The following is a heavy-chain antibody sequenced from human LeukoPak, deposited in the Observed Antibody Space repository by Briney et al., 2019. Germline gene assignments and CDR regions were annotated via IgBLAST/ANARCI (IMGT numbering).Heavy chain of an antibody. V-gene: IGHV3-21*04. D-gene: IGHD2-2*01. CDR1: GFTFSSYS. CDR2: ISSSSSYI. Sequence: GGSLRLSCAASGFTFSSYSMNWVRQAPGKGLEWVSSISSSSSYIYYADSVKGRFTISRDNAKNSLYLQMNSLRAEDTAVYYCAKSSVGVVPPDFDYWGQGTLVTVSS. J-gene: IGHJ4*02. CDR3: AKSSVGVVPPDFDY.